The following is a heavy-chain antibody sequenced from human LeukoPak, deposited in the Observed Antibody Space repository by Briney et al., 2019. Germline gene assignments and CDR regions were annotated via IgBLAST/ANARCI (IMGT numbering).Heavy chain of an antibody. CDR1: GGSISSSSYY. CDR2: IYHSGST. V-gene: IGHV4-39*07. D-gene: IGHD3-10*01. J-gene: IGHJ3*02. CDR3: ARDSYYYGSGSSDAFDI. Sequence: SETLSLTCTVSGGSISSSSYYWGWIRQPPGKGLEWIGSIYHSGSTYYNPSLKSRVTISVDTSKNQFSLKLSSVTAADTAVYYCARDSYYYGSGSSDAFDIWGQGTMVTVSS.